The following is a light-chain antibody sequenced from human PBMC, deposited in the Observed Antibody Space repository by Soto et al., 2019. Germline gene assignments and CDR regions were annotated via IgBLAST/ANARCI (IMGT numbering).Light chain of an antibody. Sequence: IQLTQSPSSLSASVGDRVTITCRASQGISSYLAWYQQKPGKAPKLLIYAASTLQSGVPSRFSGSGSGTDFTLTISSLQPEDFATYYCQQYNNWPRTFGQGTKLEIK. V-gene: IGKV1-9*01. CDR1: QGISSY. CDR2: AAS. J-gene: IGKJ2*01. CDR3: QQYNNWPRT.